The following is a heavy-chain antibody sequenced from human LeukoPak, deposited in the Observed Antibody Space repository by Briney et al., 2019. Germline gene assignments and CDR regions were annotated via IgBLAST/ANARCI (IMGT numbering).Heavy chain of an antibody. D-gene: IGHD4-11*01. CDR3: ASETDYSHPNWFDP. Sequence: SETLSLTCTVSGDSISSRYWWSWVRQPPGKGLEWIGQIHNVGFTKHNPSLKSRVTISVDKSKNHFSLKLNSVTAADTALYYCASETDYSHPNWFDPWGQGILVTVSS. V-gene: IGHV4-4*02. CDR2: IHNVGFT. CDR1: GDSISSRYW. J-gene: IGHJ5*02.